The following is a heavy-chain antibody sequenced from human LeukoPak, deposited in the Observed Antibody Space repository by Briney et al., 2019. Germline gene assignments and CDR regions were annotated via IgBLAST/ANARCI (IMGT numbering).Heavy chain of an antibody. J-gene: IGHJ4*02. CDR3: ATYDYVWGANGY. CDR2: INPSGGST. V-gene: IGHV1-46*01. CDR1: GYTLTSYY. D-gene: IGHD3-16*01. Sequence: ASVKVSCKASGYTLTSYYMHWVRQAPGQGLEWMGIINPSGGSTSYAQNFQGRVTMTTDTSTSTVYMELSSLRSEDTAVYYCATYDYVWGANGYWGQGTLVTVSS.